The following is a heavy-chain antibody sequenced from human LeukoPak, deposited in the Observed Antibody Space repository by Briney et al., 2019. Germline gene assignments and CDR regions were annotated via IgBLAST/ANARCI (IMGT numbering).Heavy chain of an antibody. D-gene: IGHD6-13*01. CDR3: ARGISSFDP. CDR1: GGSFSGYY. V-gene: IGHV4-34*01. CDR2: INHSGST. Sequence: SETLSLTCAVYGGSFSGYYWSWIRQPPGKGLEWIGEINHSGSTNYNPSLKSRVTISVDTSKNQFSLKLRSVTAADTAVYYCARGISSFDPWGQGTLVTVSS. J-gene: IGHJ5*02.